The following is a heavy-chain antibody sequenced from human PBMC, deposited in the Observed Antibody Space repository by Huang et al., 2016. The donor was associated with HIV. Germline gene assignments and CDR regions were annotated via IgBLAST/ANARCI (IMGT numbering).Heavy chain of an antibody. V-gene: IGHV1-8*03. CDR3: ARARGYYYDGRSYYSRYSFDS. CDR1: GFPFTNYD. CDR2: MNPNSGNT. D-gene: IGHD3-22*01. Sequence: QVQLVQSGAEVRKPGASVRVSCKASGFPFTNYDFNWVRQASGQGLEWMGWMNPNSGNTGYARKFQGRVTITRNTSRNTAYMDLRSLRSDDTAGYYCARARGYYYDGRSYYSRYSFDSWGQGTLVTVSS. J-gene: IGHJ4*02.